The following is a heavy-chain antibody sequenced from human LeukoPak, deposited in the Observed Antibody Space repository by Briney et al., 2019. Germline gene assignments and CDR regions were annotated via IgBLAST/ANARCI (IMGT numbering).Heavy chain of an antibody. CDR3: AKDGGLWVSAHWGDS. CDR1: GFTFSDYY. V-gene: IGHV3-23*01. J-gene: IGHJ4*02. Sequence: GGSLRLSCAASGFTFSDYYMSWIRQAPGKGLEWVSAISGSGGSTYYADSVKGRFTVSRDNSKNTLFLQMNSLRAEDTAVYYCAKDGGLWVSAHWGDSWGRGTLVTVSS. D-gene: IGHD7-27*01. CDR2: ISGSGGST.